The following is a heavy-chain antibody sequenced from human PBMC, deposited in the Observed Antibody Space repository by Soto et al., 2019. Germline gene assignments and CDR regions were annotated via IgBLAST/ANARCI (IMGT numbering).Heavy chain of an antibody. J-gene: IGHJ5*02. CDR1: GGSISSSSYY. V-gene: IGHV4-39*01. CDR3: ARHEVLRFLEWLGRFDP. Sequence: QLQLQESGPGLVKPSETLSLTCTVSGGSISSSSYYWGWIRQPPGKGLEWIGSIYYSGSTYYNPSLKSRVTISVDTSKNQFSLKLSSVTAADTAVYYCARHEVLRFLEWLGRFDPWGQGTLVTVSS. D-gene: IGHD3-3*01. CDR2: IYYSGST.